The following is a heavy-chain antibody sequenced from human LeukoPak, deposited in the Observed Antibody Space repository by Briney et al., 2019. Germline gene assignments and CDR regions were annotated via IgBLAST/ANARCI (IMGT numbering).Heavy chain of an antibody. D-gene: IGHD3-10*01. J-gene: IGHJ4*02. Sequence: SQTLSLTCTVSGGSISSGSYYWSWIRQPPGRGLEWVGYVNYMGGTDYNPSLKSRLTISIKTSKKTFSLNLSSVTAADTAVYYCARQIYFGSGTYYNFDYWGQGLLVTVSS. CDR1: GGSISSGSYY. CDR2: VNYMGGT. CDR3: ARQIYFGSGTYYNFDY. V-gene: IGHV4-61*01.